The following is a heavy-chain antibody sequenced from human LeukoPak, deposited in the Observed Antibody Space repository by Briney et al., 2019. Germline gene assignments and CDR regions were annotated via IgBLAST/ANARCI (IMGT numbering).Heavy chain of an antibody. J-gene: IGHJ3*02. Sequence: ASVKVSCKVSGYTLTELSMHWVRQAPGKGLEWMGGFDPEDGETIYAQKFRGRVTMTEDTSTDTAYMELSSLRSEDTAVYYCATDVSGRGAFDIWGQGTMVTVSS. CDR1: GYTLTELS. CDR2: FDPEDGET. CDR3: ATDVSGRGAFDI. D-gene: IGHD2-8*01. V-gene: IGHV1-24*01.